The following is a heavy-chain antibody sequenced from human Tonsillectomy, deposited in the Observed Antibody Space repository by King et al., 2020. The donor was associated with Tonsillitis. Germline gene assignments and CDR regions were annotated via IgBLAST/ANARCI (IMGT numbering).Heavy chain of an antibody. J-gene: IGHJ4*02. D-gene: IGHD2-2*01. CDR2: ISYDGSNK. CDR1: GFTFSSYG. CDR3: AKDLPDIVVVPAAILDY. Sequence: VQLVESGGGVVQPGRSLRLSCAASGFTFSSYGMHWVRQAPGKGLEWVAVISYDGSNKYYADSVKGRFTISRDNSKNTLYLQMNSLRAEDTAVYYCAKDLPDIVVVPAAILDYWGQGTLVTVSS. V-gene: IGHV3-30*18.